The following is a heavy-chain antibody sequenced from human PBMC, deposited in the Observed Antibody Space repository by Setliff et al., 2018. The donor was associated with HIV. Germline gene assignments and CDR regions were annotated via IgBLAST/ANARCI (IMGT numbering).Heavy chain of an antibody. J-gene: IGHJ4*02. Sequence: SETLSLTCSVSGGSISDNKYYWSWIRQPPGKGLEWTGSIYYSGRTYYNPSLKSRVTISVDTSKNQFSLKLSSVTAADTAVYYCARVGWDYYDSSGVGEFDYWGQGTLVTVSS. D-gene: IGHD3-22*01. V-gene: IGHV4-39*07. CDR1: GGSISDNKYY. CDR3: ARVGWDYYDSSGVGEFDY. CDR2: IYYSGRT.